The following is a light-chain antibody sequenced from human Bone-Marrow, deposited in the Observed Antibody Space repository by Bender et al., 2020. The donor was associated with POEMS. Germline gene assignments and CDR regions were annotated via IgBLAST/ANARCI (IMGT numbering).Light chain of an antibody. V-gene: IGLV2-8*01. Sequence: QSALTQPPSASGSPGQSVTISCTGTSSDVGGYKYVSWYQQHPGKAPKLMIYEVSKRPSGVPDRFSGSKSGNTASLTVSGLQAEDEADYYCSSYAGSNNFVFGGGTQVTVL. CDR1: SSDVGGYKY. CDR3: SSYAGSNNFV. J-gene: IGLJ2*01. CDR2: EVS.